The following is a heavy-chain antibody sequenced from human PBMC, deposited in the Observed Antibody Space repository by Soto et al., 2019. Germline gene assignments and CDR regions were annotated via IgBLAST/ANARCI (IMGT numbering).Heavy chain of an antibody. J-gene: IGHJ6*02. CDR2: IIPIFGTA. Sequence: SVKVSCKASGGTFSSYAISWVRQAPGQGLEWMGGIIPIFGTANYAQKFQGRVTITADESTSTAYMELSSLRSEDTAVYYCARSYYGSGPPNYYYYGMDVWGQGTTVTVSS. D-gene: IGHD3-10*01. CDR3: ARSYYGSGPPNYYYYGMDV. V-gene: IGHV1-69*13. CDR1: GGTFSSYA.